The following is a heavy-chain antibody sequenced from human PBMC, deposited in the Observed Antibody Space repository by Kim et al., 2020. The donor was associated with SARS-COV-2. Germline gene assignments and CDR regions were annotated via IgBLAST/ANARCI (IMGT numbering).Heavy chain of an antibody. CDR3: ARDPSLIVSYAFDI. Sequence: SETLSLTCTVSGGSISSSSYYWGWIRQPPGKGLEWIGSIYYSGSTYYNPSLKSRVTISVDTSKNQFSLKLSSVTAADTAVYYCARDPSLIVSYAFDIWGQGTMVTVSS. CDR1: GGSISSSSYY. D-gene: IGHD1-26*01. CDR2: IYYSGST. J-gene: IGHJ3*02. V-gene: IGHV4-39*07.